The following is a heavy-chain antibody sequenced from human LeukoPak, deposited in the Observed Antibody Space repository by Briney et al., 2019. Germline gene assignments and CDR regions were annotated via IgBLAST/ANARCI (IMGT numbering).Heavy chain of an antibody. CDR1: GYTFTIYG. V-gene: IGHV1-18*01. D-gene: IGHD2-15*01. CDR3: ARAHHCSGGSCQRSNWFDP. J-gene: IGHJ5*02. CDR2: ISAYNGNT. Sequence: GASVTVSFTASGYTFTIYGISWVREAPGQGLEGMGWISAYNGNTNYAQKLQRTLTMPTDTSTSTAYMELRSLRSDHPAVYYCARAHHCSGGSCQRSNWFDPWGQGTLVTVSS.